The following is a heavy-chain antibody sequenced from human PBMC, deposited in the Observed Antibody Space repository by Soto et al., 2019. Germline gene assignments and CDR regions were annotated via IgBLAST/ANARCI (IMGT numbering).Heavy chain of an antibody. CDR3: AQAITAYGDSLGIDV. CDR1: GFTFSSDG. CDR2: ISYDGSNK. D-gene: IGHD4-17*01. V-gene: IGHV3-30*18. Sequence: PVGSLRLSCAASGFTFSSDGMHWVRQAPGKGLEWVAVISYDGSNKYYADSVKGRFTISRDNSKNTLYLQMNSLRAEDTAVYYCAQAITAYGDSLGIDVWGQGTPVTVS. J-gene: IGHJ6*02.